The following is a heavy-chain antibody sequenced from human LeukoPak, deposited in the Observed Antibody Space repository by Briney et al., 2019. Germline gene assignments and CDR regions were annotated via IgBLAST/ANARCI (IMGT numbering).Heavy chain of an antibody. D-gene: IGHD3-10*01. CDR2: VYYTGRT. CDR3: ARHMSVSYDASDL. Sequence: SETLSLTCSVSDGSTTGYYWSWIRQPPGKGLEWIAYVYYTGRTLYNPSLESRVTISVDTSKTQSSLTVTSVTAADTAVYYCARHMSVSYDASDLWGRGTTVTVSS. CDR1: DGSTTGYY. V-gene: IGHV4-59*08. J-gene: IGHJ3*01.